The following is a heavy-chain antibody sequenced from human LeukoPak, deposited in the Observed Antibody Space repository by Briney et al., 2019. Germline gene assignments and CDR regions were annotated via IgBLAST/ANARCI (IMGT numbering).Heavy chain of an antibody. CDR2: IKQYGSEK. D-gene: IGHD6-13*01. J-gene: IGHJ6*02. V-gene: IGHV3-7*01. Sequence: GGSLRLSCAASGFTFSSYWMSWVRQAPGKGLEWVANIKQYGSEKYYVDSVKGRFTISRDNAKHSLYLQMNSLRAEDTAVYYCARGYSSSWYVGSYYYYGMDVWGQGTTVTVSS. CDR1: GFTFSSYW. CDR3: ARGYSSSWYVGSYYYYGMDV.